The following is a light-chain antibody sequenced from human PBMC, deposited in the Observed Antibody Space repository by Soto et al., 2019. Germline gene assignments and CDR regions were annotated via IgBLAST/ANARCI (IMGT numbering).Light chain of an antibody. J-gene: IGKJ1*01. CDR2: AAS. V-gene: IGKV1-39*01. Sequence: DIQMTQSPSSLSASVGDRVTITCRASQSISSYLNWYQQKPGKAPKLLIYAASSLQSGVPSRFSGSGSGTDFTLTISRLEPEDFAVYYCHHYGTSSRTFGQGTKAEIK. CDR1: QSISSY. CDR3: HHYGTSSRT.